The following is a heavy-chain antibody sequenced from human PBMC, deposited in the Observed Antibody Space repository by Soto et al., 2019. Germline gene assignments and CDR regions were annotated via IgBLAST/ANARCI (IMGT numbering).Heavy chain of an antibody. J-gene: IGHJ4*02. V-gene: IGHV4-34*01. D-gene: IGHD1-1*01. CDR2: STHSRRT. CDR3: ARGTSTGTMSY. CDR1: GGSFSDFF. Sequence: SKTLSLTCAVYGGSFSDFFWSWIRQPPGKGLEWIGESTHSRRTNYNPSLKSRVTISVDTSKNQLSLKLSSVTAADTAVYYCARGTSTGTMSYWGQGTLVTVSS.